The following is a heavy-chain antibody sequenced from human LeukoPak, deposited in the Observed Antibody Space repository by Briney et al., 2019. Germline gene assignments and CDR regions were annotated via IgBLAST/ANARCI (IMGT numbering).Heavy chain of an antibody. Sequence: GGSLTLSCAASGFTFSSYAIHWVRQAPATGPERVALIWHDGSNKYYSDSVNDRFTISRDNSKNTAFLQMNSLRAEDTAVYYCATEVFGSGSCSDYWGQGTLVTVSS. CDR3: ATEVFGSGSCSDY. V-gene: IGHV3-33*01. CDR2: IWHDGSNK. D-gene: IGHD3-10*01. CDR1: GFTFSSYA. J-gene: IGHJ4*02.